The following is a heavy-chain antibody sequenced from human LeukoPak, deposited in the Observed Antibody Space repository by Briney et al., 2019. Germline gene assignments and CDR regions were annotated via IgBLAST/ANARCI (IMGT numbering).Heavy chain of an antibody. CDR1: RYTFTSYV. Sequence: ASVTVSCMASRYTFTSYVISWVRQAPCQGLDWMGWICAYNGNTNYAQKLQGRVTMTTDTSTSTAYMELRSLRSDDTAVYYCARASGWYGDFDYWGQGTLVTVSS. D-gene: IGHD6-19*01. J-gene: IGHJ4*02. CDR2: ICAYNGNT. CDR3: ARASGWYGDFDY. V-gene: IGHV1-18*01.